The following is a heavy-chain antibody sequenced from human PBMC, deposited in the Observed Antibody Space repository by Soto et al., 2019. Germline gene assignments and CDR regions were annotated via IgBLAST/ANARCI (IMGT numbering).Heavy chain of an antibody. V-gene: IGHV4-30-2*01. Sequence: SETLCLTCAVSGGSISSVVYSWSWLRQPTGKGLEWIGYIYHSGSTYYNPSRKGRVTISVDRSKNQFSLKLSSVTAADTAVYYCARSMTTGTTNYYWGQGSLVTVSS. J-gene: IGHJ4*02. CDR1: GGSISSVVYS. CDR3: ARSMTTGTTNYY. D-gene: IGHD4-17*01. CDR2: IYHSGST.